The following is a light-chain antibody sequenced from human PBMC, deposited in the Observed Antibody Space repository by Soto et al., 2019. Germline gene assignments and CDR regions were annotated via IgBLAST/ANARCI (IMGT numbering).Light chain of an antibody. CDR1: SSDVGAYIY. Sequence: QSVLTQPASVSGSPGQSIAISCTGTSSDVGAYIYVSWYQHHPGKAPKLILYDVSARPSGVSDRFSGSKSGNTASLTISGLQPEDGADYYCSSYTSSSTEVFGTGTKVTVL. J-gene: IGLJ1*01. V-gene: IGLV2-14*03. CDR3: SSYTSSSTEV. CDR2: DVS.